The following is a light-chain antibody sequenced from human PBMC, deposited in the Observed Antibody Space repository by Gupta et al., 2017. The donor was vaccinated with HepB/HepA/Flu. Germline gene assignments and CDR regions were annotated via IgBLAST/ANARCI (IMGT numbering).Light chain of an antibody. CDR1: QSLSPNSFKYLR. CDR2: WVS. V-gene: IGKV4-1*01. J-gene: IGKJ2*01. CDR3: QQYETLPNT. Sequence: IVMTHSPDSLAVSLGERATITCKSSQSLSPNSFKYLRLAWYQQRPGEPPSLLMYWVSSRESGVPDRFNGSGSETNCRLTINDLQAEDVAVYYCQQYETLPNTFGQGTKLEI.